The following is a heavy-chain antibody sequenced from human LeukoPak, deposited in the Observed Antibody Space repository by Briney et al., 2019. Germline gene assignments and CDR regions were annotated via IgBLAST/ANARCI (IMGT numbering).Heavy chain of an antibody. J-gene: IGHJ6*04. CDR1: GFTFSSYA. D-gene: IGHD7-27*01. V-gene: IGHV3-7*01. Sequence: GGSLRLSCAASGFTFSSYAMSWVRQSPGKGLEWVANINQDGSEKYYVDSAKGRFTISRDNVKNSLYLHMNSLRVEDTAVYYCAITRGVWGKGTTVTVST. CDR2: INQDGSEK. CDR3: AITRGV.